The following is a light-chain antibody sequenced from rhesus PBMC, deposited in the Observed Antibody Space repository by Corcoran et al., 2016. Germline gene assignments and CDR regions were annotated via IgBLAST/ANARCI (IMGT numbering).Light chain of an antibody. V-gene: IGKV1-22*01. CDR3: QQYSSRPWT. CDR2: KAS. J-gene: IGKJ1*01. Sequence: DIQMTQSPSSLSASVGDTVTITCRASQGISSWLAWYQQKTGKAPKVRIYKASSLQSGVPSRFSGSGTGTDFTLTISSLQSEDLATYYCQQYSSRPWTFGQGTKVEIK. CDR1: QGISSW.